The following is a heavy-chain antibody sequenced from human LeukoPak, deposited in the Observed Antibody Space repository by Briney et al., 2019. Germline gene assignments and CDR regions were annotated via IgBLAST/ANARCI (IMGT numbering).Heavy chain of an antibody. J-gene: IGHJ4*02. Sequence: GGSLRLSCAASGFTFSSYSMNWVRQAPGKGLEWVSSISSSSSYIYYAGSVNGRFTTSRDNANNSLYLQMNSLRAEDTAVYYCAKDLPIAVAGTSDYWGQGTLVTVSS. V-gene: IGHV3-21*04. CDR3: AKDLPIAVAGTSDY. CDR2: ISSSSSYI. CDR1: GFTFSSYS. D-gene: IGHD6-19*01.